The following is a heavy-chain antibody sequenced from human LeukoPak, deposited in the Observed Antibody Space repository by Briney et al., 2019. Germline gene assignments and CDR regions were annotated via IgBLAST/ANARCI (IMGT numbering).Heavy chain of an antibody. V-gene: IGHV4-61*08. Sequence: PSQTLSLTCAVSGGSISSGGYSWSWIRQPPGKGLEWIGYIYYSGSTNYNPSLKSRVTISVDTSKNQFSLKLSSVTAADTAVYYCARAGVTLRFLEDGMDVWGQGTTVTVSS. CDR3: ARAGVTLRFLEDGMDV. CDR1: GGSISSGGYS. CDR2: IYYSGST. D-gene: IGHD3-3*01. J-gene: IGHJ6*02.